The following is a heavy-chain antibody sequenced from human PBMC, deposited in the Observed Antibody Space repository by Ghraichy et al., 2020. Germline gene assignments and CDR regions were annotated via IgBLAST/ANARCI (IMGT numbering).Heavy chain of an antibody. D-gene: IGHD1-26*01. J-gene: IGHJ1*01. CDR2: ISYDGNHK. Sequence: GGSLRLSCAASGFSFNTYEMHWVRQAPGKGLEWVTVISYDGNHKFYADSVKDRFTISRDNSKNMLYVEMNNLRGEDTGVYYCARFFSGSSGAGFGLWGPGALVTVSA. CDR3: ARFFSGSSGAGFGL. CDR1: GFSFNTYE. V-gene: IGHV3-30*03.